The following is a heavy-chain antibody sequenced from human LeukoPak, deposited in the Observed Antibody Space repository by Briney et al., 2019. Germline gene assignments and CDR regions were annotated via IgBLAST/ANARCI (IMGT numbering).Heavy chain of an antibody. V-gene: IGHV4-59*01. CDR1: GGSISSYY. CDR2: IYYSGST. D-gene: IGHD6-13*01. J-gene: IGHJ3*02. CDR3: ARGTAAHGDAFDI. Sequence: PSETLSLTCTVSGGSISSYYWSWIRQPPGKGLEWIGYIYYSGSTNYNPSLKSRITMSVDTSKNQFSLKLNSVTAADTAVYYCARGTAAHGDAFDIWGQGTMVTVSS.